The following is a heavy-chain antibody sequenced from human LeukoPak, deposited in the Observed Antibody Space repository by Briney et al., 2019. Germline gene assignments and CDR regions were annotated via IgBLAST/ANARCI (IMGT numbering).Heavy chain of an antibody. CDR1: GFTFGDYA. J-gene: IGHJ5*02. V-gene: IGHV3-9*01. D-gene: IGHD3-9*01. CDR2: ISWNSDSI. CDR3: ARADILTGYKFDP. Sequence: TGGSLRLSCAASGFTFGDYAMHWVRQAPGKGLEWVSGISWNSDSIGYADSVKGRFTISRDNSKNTLYLQMNSLRAEDTAVYYCARADILTGYKFDPWGQGTLVTVSS.